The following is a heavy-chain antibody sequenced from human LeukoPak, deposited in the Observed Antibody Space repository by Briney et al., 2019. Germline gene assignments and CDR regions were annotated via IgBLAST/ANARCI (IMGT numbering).Heavy chain of an antibody. Sequence: GGSLRLSCAASGVTFSSHEMNWVRQAPGKGLEWVSYISGSGSTIYYTDSVKGRFTISRDNAKYSPYQQMTSLRAEDTAVYYCVSDPGITGTSYWGQGTLVTVSS. J-gene: IGHJ4*02. CDR1: GVTFSSHE. D-gene: IGHD1-20*01. CDR3: VSDPGITGTSY. CDR2: ISGSGSTI. V-gene: IGHV3-48*03.